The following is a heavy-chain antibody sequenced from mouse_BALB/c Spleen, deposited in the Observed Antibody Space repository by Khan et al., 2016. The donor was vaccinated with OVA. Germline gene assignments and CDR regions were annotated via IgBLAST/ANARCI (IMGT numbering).Heavy chain of an antibody. CDR3: AGYGNYWYFDV. D-gene: IGHD2-1*01. CDR1: GYTFSNYW. V-gene: IGHV1-9*01. CDR2: ILPGNGSI. J-gene: IGHJ1*01. Sequence: QVQLKQSGAELMKPGTSVKISCKATGYTFSNYWIEWVKQRPGHGLEWIGEILPGNGSINYNEKFKDKATFTADTSSNIAFMQLNSLTSEDSAVYYCAGYGNYWYFDVWGPGTTVTVSS.